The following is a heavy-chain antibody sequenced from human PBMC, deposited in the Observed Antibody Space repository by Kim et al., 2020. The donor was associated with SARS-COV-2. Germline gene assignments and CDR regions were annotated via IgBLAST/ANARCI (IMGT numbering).Heavy chain of an antibody. CDR3: AKIIGTPDF. D-gene: IGHD1-1*01. J-gene: IGHJ4*02. CDR1: GFTFSAYG. CDR2: ISNNGGTT. V-gene: IGHV3-23*01. Sequence: GGSLRLSCAASGFTFSAYGMSWVRQAPGKGLEWVSSISNNGGTTHYTESVKGRFTISRDNSKNTLYLQMNSLRAEDTAEYYCAKIIGTPDFWGQGTLVTV.